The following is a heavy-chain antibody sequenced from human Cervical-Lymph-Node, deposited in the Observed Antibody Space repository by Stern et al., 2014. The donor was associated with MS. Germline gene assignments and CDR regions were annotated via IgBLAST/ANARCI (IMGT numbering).Heavy chain of an antibody. CDR3: ARANIGDGDFDY. CDR1: GYSFTRYD. Sequence: VQLVESGAEVKKPGASVKVSCTASGYSFTRYDINWVRQAPGQGLELLGRISTKSAKTDYAQRFHGRVSVTRDTSVGATYMELTSLTSEDTAVYYCARANIGDGDFDYWGQGTLVTVSS. D-gene: IGHD3-10*01. V-gene: IGHV1-8*01. J-gene: IGHJ4*02. CDR2: ISTKSAKT.